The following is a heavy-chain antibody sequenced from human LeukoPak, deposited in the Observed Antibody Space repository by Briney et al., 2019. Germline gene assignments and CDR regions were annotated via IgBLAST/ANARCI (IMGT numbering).Heavy chain of an antibody. V-gene: IGHV3-9*01. CDR1: GFTFDDYA. D-gene: IGHD3-22*01. CDR2: ISWNSGSI. J-gene: IGHJ6*02. Sequence: PGGSLRLCCAASGFTFDDYAMHWVRQAPGKGLEWVSGISWNSGSIGYADSVKGRFTISRDNAKNSLYLQMNSLRAEDTALYYCAKDMGSGYYDSSGYYPNYYYYYGMDVWGQGTTVTVSS. CDR3: AKDMGSGYYDSSGYYPNYYYYYGMDV.